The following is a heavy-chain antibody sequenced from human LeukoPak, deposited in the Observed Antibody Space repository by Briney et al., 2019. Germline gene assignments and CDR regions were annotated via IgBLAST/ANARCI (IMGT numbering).Heavy chain of an antibody. Sequence: SVKVSCKASGGTFRSYAKSWVRQAPGQGLEWMGRIIPIFGTANYAQKFQGRVTITTDESTSTAYMELSSLRSEDTAVYYCARDRRYFDWLPLDYWGQGTLVTVSS. CDR3: ARDRRYFDWLPLDY. CDR1: GGTFRSYA. J-gene: IGHJ4*02. CDR2: IIPIFGTA. D-gene: IGHD3-9*01. V-gene: IGHV1-69*05.